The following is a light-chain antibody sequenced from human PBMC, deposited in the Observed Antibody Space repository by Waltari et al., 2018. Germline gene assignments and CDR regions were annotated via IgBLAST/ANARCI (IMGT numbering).Light chain of an antibody. Sequence: DIQMTQSPSTLSAFVGERVTITCRASQSINRWVAWYQQKTGQVPKFLIYRGSTLQTGVPSRFSGSGSGTEFNLTISSLQPDDSATYHCQQYDTYPLTFGGGTKVEIK. CDR2: RGS. V-gene: IGKV1-5*03. J-gene: IGKJ4*02. CDR1: QSINRW. CDR3: QQYDTYPLT.